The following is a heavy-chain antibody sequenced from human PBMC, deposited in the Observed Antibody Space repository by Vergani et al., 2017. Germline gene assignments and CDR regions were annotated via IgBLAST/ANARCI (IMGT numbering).Heavy chain of an antibody. Sequence: VQLVQSGAEVRKPGASVTVSCTASGYIFKNYYIHWLRQAPGQAFEWMGILNPTTGHTTSAQKFMGRVDMTRDPSTDTSTRTVQMTLSSLRPDDTAVYYCVRGGRGDHGDFWSRLGPWGQGTRVIVSS. J-gene: IGHJ5*02. V-gene: IGHV1-46*02. CDR2: LNPTTGHT. CDR3: VRGGRGDHGDFWSRLGP. CDR1: GYIFKNYY. D-gene: IGHD3-3*01.